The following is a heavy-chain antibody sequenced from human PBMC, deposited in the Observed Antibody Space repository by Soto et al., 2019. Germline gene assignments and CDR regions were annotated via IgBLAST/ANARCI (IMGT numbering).Heavy chain of an antibody. V-gene: IGHV4-4*07. J-gene: IGHJ6*02. Sequence: QVQLQESGPGLVKPSETLSLTCSVSGASISRYFWSWIRQPAGKVLAWIGRIYISGKSNYSPSLKSRVTMAIDTSKRPFSQTLSYLTAADTAVYDCARDLRVDPDSANPMDVWGQGTTVTVSS. CDR1: GASISRYF. CDR2: IYISGKS. D-gene: IGHD5-18*01. CDR3: ARDLRVDPDSANPMDV.